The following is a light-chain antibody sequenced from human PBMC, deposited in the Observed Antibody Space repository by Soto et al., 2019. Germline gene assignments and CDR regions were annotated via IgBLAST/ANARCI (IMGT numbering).Light chain of an antibody. V-gene: IGKV3-20*01. CDR3: QQYGSAPST. CDR2: GAS. Sequence: EIVLTQSPGTLSLSPGERATLSCRASQSVRSNYLAWYQQKPGQAPRLLIYGASSRATGIPDTFSGSGSGTDFTLTISRLEPEDFGVYYCQQYGSAPSTFGGGTKVEIK. CDR1: QSVRSNY. J-gene: IGKJ4*01.